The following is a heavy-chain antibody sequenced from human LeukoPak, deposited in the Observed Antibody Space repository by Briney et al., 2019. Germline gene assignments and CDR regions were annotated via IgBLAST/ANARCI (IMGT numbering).Heavy chain of an antibody. J-gene: IGHJ4*02. Sequence: PSETLSLTCTVSGGSISNYHWSWIRQPAGKGLEWIGHIYTSGSPNYNPSLKSRVTISVDTSKNQFSLRLRSVTAADTAVYYCARTETAMVSWGFDYWGQGTLVTVSS. CDR1: GGSISNYH. CDR3: ARTETAMVSWGFDY. V-gene: IGHV4-4*07. D-gene: IGHD5-18*01. CDR2: IYTSGSP.